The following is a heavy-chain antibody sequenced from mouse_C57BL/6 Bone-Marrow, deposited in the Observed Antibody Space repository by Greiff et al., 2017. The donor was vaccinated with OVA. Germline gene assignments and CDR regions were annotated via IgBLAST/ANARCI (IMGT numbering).Heavy chain of an antibody. CDR2: IDPSDSYT. D-gene: IGHD3-1*01. CDR3: ASRSFWAFDY. CDR1: GYTFTSYW. J-gene: IGHJ2*01. Sequence: QVQLQQPGAELVKPGASVKLSCKASGYTFTSYWMQWVKQRPGQGLEWIGEIDPSDSYTNYNQKFKGKATLTVDTSSSTAYMQLSSLTSEDSAVYYCASRSFWAFDYWGQGTTLTVSS. V-gene: IGHV1-50*01.